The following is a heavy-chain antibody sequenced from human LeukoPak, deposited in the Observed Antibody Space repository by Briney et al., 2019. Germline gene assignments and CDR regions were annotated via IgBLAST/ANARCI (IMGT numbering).Heavy chain of an antibody. Sequence: SETLSLTCTVSGGSISSGDYYWSWIRQPPGKGLEWIGCIYYSGSTYYNPSLKSRVTISVDTSKNQFSLKLSSVTAADTAVYYCARSLYGSGWSHFNYWGQGTLVTVSS. CDR1: GGSISSGDYY. J-gene: IGHJ4*02. D-gene: IGHD6-19*01. CDR2: IYYSGST. V-gene: IGHV4-30-4*01. CDR3: ARSLYGSGWSHFNY.